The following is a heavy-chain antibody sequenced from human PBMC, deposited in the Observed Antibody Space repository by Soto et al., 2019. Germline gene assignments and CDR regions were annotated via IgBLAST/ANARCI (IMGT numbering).Heavy chain of an antibody. Sequence: GGSLRLSCAASGFTFDDYAMHWVRQAPGKGLEWVSGISWNSGSIGYADSVKGRFTISRDNAKNSLYLQMHSLRAEDTALYYCATDIRGRYYYYYMVVWGKGTTVTVSS. J-gene: IGHJ6*03. V-gene: IGHV3-9*01. CDR1: GFTFDDYA. CDR3: ATDIRGRYYYYYMVV. D-gene: IGHD3-10*01. CDR2: ISWNSGSI.